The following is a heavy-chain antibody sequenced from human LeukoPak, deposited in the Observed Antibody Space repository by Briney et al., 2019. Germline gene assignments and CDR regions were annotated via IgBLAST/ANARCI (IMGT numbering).Heavy chain of an antibody. Sequence: ASVKVSCKASGYTFTSYYMHWVRQAPGQGLEWMGIINPSGGSTSYAQKFQGRVTMTRDMSTSTVYMELSSLRSEDTAVYYCASATQDYYDSSGYCLDYWGQGTLVTVSP. CDR1: GYTFTSYY. CDR3: ASATQDYYDSSGYCLDY. CDR2: INPSGGST. D-gene: IGHD3-22*01. J-gene: IGHJ4*02. V-gene: IGHV1-46*01.